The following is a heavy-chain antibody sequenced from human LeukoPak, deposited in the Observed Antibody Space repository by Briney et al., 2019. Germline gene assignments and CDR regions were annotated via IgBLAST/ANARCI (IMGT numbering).Heavy chain of an antibody. CDR2: IYYSGST. CDR1: GGSISNYY. V-gene: IGHV4-59*01. D-gene: IGHD2-21*02. Sequence: SETPSLTCTVSGGSISNYYWSWIRQPPGKGLEWIGYIYYSGSTNYNPSLKSRVTISVDTSKNQFSLKLSSVTAADTAVYYCARTYCGGDCYYRYWGQGTLVTVSS. J-gene: IGHJ4*02. CDR3: ARTYCGGDCYYRY.